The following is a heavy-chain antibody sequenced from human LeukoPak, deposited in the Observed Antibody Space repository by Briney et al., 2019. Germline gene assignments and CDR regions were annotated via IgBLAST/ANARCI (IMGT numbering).Heavy chain of an antibody. Sequence: ASVKVSCKASGYTFTGYYMHWVRQAPGQGLEWVGWINPNSGGTNYAQKFQGRVTMTSDTSISTAYMELSRLRPDDTAVYYCADLSGSVVFDYWGHRTLVTVSS. D-gene: IGHD1-26*01. CDR2: INPNSGGT. CDR1: GYTFTGYY. J-gene: IGHJ4*01. CDR3: ADLSGSVVFDY. V-gene: IGHV1-2*02.